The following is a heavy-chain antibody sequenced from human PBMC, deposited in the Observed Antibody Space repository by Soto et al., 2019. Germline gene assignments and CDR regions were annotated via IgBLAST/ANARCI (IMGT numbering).Heavy chain of an antibody. V-gene: IGHV4-59*08. D-gene: IGHD3-22*01. CDR1: GGSISSYY. CDR2: IYYNVNT. J-gene: IGHJ4*02. Sequence: SETLSLTCTVSGGSISSYYWSWIRQPPGKGLEWIGYIYYNVNTNYNPSLKSRVTISVDTSKNQFSLKLSSVTAADTAVYYCARTYYYDSSGYDYFDYWGQGTLVTVSS. CDR3: ARTYYYDSSGYDYFDY.